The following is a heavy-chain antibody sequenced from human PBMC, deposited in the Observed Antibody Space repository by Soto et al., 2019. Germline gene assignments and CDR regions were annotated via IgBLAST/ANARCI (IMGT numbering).Heavy chain of an antibody. CDR2: ISYDGSNR. V-gene: IGHV3-30*03. J-gene: IGHJ4*02. D-gene: IGHD1-1*01. CDR1: GFTFSSYG. Sequence: GGSLRLSCAASGFTFSSYGMHWVRQAPGKGLEWVAVISYDGSNRYYADSVKGRFTISRDNSKNTLYLQMNSLRAEDTAVYYCARAERDWTPGDYWGQGTLVTVSS. CDR3: ARAERDWTPGDY.